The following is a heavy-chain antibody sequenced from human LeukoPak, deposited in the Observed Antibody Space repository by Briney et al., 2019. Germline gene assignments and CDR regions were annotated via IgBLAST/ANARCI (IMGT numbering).Heavy chain of an antibody. V-gene: IGHV3-74*01. CDR3: SKGGSWYDNWFDP. J-gene: IGHJ5*02. Sequence: GGSLRPSCAASGFTFSSSWMHWVRQAPGKGLVWISFINSDGDRTGYADSVKGRFTISRDNTKSTLNLQMNNLRAEDTAVYYCSKGGSWYDNWFDPWGQGTLVTVSS. CDR2: INSDGDRT. D-gene: IGHD2-15*01. CDR1: GFTFSSSW.